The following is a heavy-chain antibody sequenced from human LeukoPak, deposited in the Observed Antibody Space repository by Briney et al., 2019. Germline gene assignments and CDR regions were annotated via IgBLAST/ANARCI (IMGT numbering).Heavy chain of an antibody. CDR2: IKQDGSGT. Sequence: GGSLRLSCAASGFTFSNYWMSWVRQAPGKGLEWVANIKQDGSGTYYMDSVKGRFTISRDNAKNSLYLQMNSLRAEDTAVYYCARDGALRLGAFDIWGQGTMVTVSS. CDR1: GFTFSNYW. V-gene: IGHV3-7*01. D-gene: IGHD5-12*01. J-gene: IGHJ3*02. CDR3: ARDGALRLGAFDI.